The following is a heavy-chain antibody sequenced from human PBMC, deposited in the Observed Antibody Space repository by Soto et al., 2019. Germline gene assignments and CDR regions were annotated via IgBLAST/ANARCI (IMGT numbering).Heavy chain of an antibody. CDR3: ASEYSGYDPNGVLPYNWFDP. J-gene: IGHJ5*02. V-gene: IGHV3-48*01. CDR2: ISSSSSTI. CDR1: GFTFSSYS. Sequence: GGSLRLSCAASGFTFSSYSMNWVRQAPGKGLEWVSYISSSSSTIYYADSVKGRFTISRDNAKNSLYLQMNSLRAEDTAVYYCASEYSGYDPNGVLPYNWFDPWGQGTLVTVSS. D-gene: IGHD5-12*01.